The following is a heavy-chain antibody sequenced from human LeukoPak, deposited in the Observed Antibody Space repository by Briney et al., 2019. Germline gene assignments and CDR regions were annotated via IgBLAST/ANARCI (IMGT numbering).Heavy chain of an antibody. CDR1: GGSISSGGYY. CDR3: ARTYYDFWSGYYTGIGSWFDP. Sequence: SQTLSLTCTVSGGSISSGGYYWSWIRQHPGKGLEWIGYIYYSGSTYYNPSLKSRVTISVDTSKNQFSLKLSSVTAADTAVYYCARTYYDFWSGYYTGIGSWFDPWGQGTLVTVSS. V-gene: IGHV4-31*03. CDR2: IYYSGST. D-gene: IGHD3-3*01. J-gene: IGHJ5*02.